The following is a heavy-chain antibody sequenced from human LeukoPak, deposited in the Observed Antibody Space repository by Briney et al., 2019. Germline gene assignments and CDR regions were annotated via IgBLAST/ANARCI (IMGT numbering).Heavy chain of an antibody. Sequence: SETLPLTCAVSGGSMSSSNWWCWVRQPPGKGLEWRGEINQSGSTNYNPSLKRRVSISLDTSKNQFSLKLSSVTAADTAVYYCARRLKRMLRGLIRGNSDYYYHFYMDVWGKGTTVTISS. D-gene: IGHD3-10*01. CDR1: GGSMSSSNW. CDR2: INQSGST. J-gene: IGHJ6*03. CDR3: ARRLKRMLRGLIRGNSDYYYHFYMDV. V-gene: IGHV4-4*02.